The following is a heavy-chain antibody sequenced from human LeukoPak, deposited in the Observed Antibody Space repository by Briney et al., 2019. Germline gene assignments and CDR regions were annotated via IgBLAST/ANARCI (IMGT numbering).Heavy chain of an antibody. Sequence: GGSLRLSCAASGFSFSSYSMNWVRQAPGKGLEWVSSISSFSGHIYYADSVKGRFTISRDNAKNSLYLQMNSLRAEDTAVYYCVRINGDHYYGMDVWGQGTTVTVSS. D-gene: IGHD4-17*01. CDR1: GFSFSSYS. V-gene: IGHV3-21*01. CDR3: VRINGDHYYGMDV. J-gene: IGHJ6*02. CDR2: ISSFSGHI.